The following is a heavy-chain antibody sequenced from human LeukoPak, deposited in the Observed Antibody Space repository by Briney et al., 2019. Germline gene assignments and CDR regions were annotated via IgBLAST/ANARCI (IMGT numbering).Heavy chain of an antibody. CDR2: INHSGST. V-gene: IGHV4-34*01. CDR1: GGSISSYY. D-gene: IGHD3-22*01. CDR3: ARASSAGYYDSSGSPSPYFDY. J-gene: IGHJ4*02. Sequence: PSETLSLTCTVSGGSISSYYWSWIRQPPGKGLEWIGEINHSGSTNYNPSLKSRVTISVDTSKNQFSLKLSSVTAADTAVYYCARASSAGYYDSSGSPSPYFDYWGQGTLVTVSS.